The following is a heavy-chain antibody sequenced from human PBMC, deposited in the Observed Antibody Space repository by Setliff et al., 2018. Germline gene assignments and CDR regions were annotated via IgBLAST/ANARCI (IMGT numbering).Heavy chain of an antibody. CDR1: GVSISSYY. V-gene: IGHV4-59*01. CDR3: ARLSWNGLRYYGLDV. Sequence: KPSETLSLTCNVSGVSISSYYWSWFRQPPGKGLESIGYIQKSGSTNYNPSLMSRVSISVDTSKNQFSLKLRSVTAADTAVYYCARLSWNGLRYYGLDVWGQGTTVTVSS. J-gene: IGHJ6*02. CDR2: IQKSGST. D-gene: IGHD3-3*01.